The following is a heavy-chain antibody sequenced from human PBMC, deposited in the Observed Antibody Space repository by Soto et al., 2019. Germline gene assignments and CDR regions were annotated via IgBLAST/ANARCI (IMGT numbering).Heavy chain of an antibody. V-gene: IGHV3-33*08. Sequence: GGSLRLSCTTSGFTFNTYGMHWVRQAPGKGLEWVAIIWYDGSNKYYADSVKGRFTISRDNSRNTLYLQMNSLRAEDTALYYCARADCTGAYCYSWPFNYGVXVWDQGTTVTVSS. J-gene: IGHJ6*02. CDR2: IWYDGSNK. D-gene: IGHD2-15*01. CDR1: GFTFNTYG. CDR3: ARADCTGAYCYSWPFNYGVXV.